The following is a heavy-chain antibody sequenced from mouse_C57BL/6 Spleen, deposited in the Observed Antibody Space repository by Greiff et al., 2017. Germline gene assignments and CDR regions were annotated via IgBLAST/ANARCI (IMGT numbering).Heavy chain of an antibody. CDR2: ISYDGSN. CDR3: ARGGYGSSYDYFDY. D-gene: IGHD1-1*01. Sequence: EVQVVESGPGLVKPSQSLSLTCSVTGYSITSGYYWNWIRQFPGNKLEWMGYISYDGSNNYNPSLKNRISITRDTSKNQFFLKLNSVTTEDTATYYCARGGYGSSYDYFDYWGQGTTLTVSS. V-gene: IGHV3-6*01. CDR1: GYSITSGYY. J-gene: IGHJ2*01.